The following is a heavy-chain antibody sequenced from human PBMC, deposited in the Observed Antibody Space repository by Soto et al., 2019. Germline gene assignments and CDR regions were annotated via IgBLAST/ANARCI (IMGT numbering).Heavy chain of an antibody. CDR2: IYSGGGT. CDR3: ARGGGVDYSKPDYKPFDP. CDR1: GFIVRSNY. V-gene: IGHV3-53*01. Sequence: GGSLRLSCAASGFIVRSNYMNWVRQAPGKGLEWVSVIYSGGGTHYADSVKGRFTISRDNSKNTLYLQMNSLRVEDTAAYYCARGGGVDYSKPDYKPFDPWGQGTLVTVS. J-gene: IGHJ5*02. D-gene: IGHD4-4*01.